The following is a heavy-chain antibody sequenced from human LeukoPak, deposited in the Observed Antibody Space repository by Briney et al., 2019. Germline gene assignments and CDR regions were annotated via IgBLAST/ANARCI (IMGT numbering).Heavy chain of an antibody. V-gene: IGHV3-7*01. J-gene: IGHJ6*03. CDR2: IKQDGNEK. D-gene: IGHD7-27*01. CDR1: GFTFSSYA. Sequence: PGGSLRLSCAASGFTFSSYAMHWVRQAPGKGLEWVANIKQDGNEKYYVDSVKGRFTISRDNAKNSLYLQMNSLRAEDTAVYYCARSGDYMDVWGKGTTVTVSS. CDR3: ARSGDYMDV.